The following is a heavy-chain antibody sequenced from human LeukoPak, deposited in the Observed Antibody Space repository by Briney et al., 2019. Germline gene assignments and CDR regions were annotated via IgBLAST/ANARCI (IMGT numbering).Heavy chain of an antibody. D-gene: IGHD2-15*01. CDR2: IHYSGIT. V-gene: IGHV4-39*07. Sequence: SETLSLTCTVSGGSISSSNYYWGCIRQPPGKGLEWIGTIHYSGITYYNPSLRSRVTISADTSKNQFSLKLSSVTAADTAVYYCARDSPESCSFDYWGQGTLVTVSS. J-gene: IGHJ4*02. CDR3: ARDSPESCSFDY. CDR1: GGSISSSNYY.